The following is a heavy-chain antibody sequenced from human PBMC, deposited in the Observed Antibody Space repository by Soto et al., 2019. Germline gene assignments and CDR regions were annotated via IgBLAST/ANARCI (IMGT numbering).Heavy chain of an antibody. V-gene: IGHV3-30*18. J-gene: IGHJ4*02. CDR1: GFTFSSYG. CDR2: ISYDGSNK. D-gene: IGHD2-15*01. CDR3: AKDTEYCSGGSCYSGVQGYFDY. Sequence: LRLSCAASGFTFSSYGMHWVRQAPGKGLEWVAVISYDGSNKYYADSVKGRFTISRDNSKNTLYLQMNSLRAEDTAVYYCAKDTEYCSGGSCYSGVQGYFDYWGQGTLVTVSS.